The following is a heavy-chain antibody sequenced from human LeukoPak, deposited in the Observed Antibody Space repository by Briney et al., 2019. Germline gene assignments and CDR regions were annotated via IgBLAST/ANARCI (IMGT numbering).Heavy chain of an antibody. Sequence: QPGGSLRLSCAASGFTVSSNYMSWVRQAPGKGLEWVSSISSSSSSLYYADSVKGRFTISRDNAKNSLFLQMNSLRAEDTAVYYCARTGSSSCLGHDWGQGTLDTVSS. J-gene: IGHJ4*02. V-gene: IGHV3-21*01. D-gene: IGHD6-13*01. CDR2: ISSSSSSL. CDR3: ARTGSSSCLGHD. CDR1: GFTVSSNY.